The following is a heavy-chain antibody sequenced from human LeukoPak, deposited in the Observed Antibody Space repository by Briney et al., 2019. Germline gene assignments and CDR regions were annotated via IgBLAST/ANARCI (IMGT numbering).Heavy chain of an antibody. Sequence: SETLSLTCSVSGASVNSFYWTWIRQAAGKGPEWIGRIYITGSTNYNPSLKSRVAISVDTSRNQFSLRLSSVTAADTAVYYCARGQRITMTDWGQGTLVTVSS. J-gene: IGHJ4*02. V-gene: IGHV4-4*07. CDR2: IYITGST. CDR1: GASVNSFY. D-gene: IGHD3-22*01. CDR3: ARGQRITMTD.